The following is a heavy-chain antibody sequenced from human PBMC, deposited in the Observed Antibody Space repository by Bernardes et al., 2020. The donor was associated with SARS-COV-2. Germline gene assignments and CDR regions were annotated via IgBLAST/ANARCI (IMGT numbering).Heavy chain of an antibody. V-gene: IGHV1-58*02. CDR2: IVVGSGNT. Sequence: EVSCKASGFTFTSSAMQWVRQARGQRLEWIGWIVVGSGNTNYAQKFQERVTITRDMSTSTAYMELSSLRSEDTAVYYCAADLGYCGGDCFDYWGQGTLVTVSS. CDR1: GFTFTSSA. CDR3: AADLGYCGGDCFDY. J-gene: IGHJ4*02. D-gene: IGHD2-21*01.